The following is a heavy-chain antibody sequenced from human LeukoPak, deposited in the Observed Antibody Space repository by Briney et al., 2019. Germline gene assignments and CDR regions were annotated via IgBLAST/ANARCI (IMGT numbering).Heavy chain of an antibody. D-gene: IGHD2-2*01. CDR1: GFTFSSYA. J-gene: IGHJ4*02. CDR2: ISGSGGST. Sequence: GGSLRLSCAASGFTFSSYAMSWVRQAPGKGLEWVSAISGSGGSTYYADSVKGRFTISRDNSKNTLYLQMNSLRAEDTAVYYCVRFVVVPAAILYFDYWGREPWSPSPQ. V-gene: IGHV3-23*01. CDR3: VRFVVVPAAILYFDY.